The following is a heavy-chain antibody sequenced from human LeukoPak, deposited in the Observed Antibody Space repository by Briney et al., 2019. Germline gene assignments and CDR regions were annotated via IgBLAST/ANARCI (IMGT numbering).Heavy chain of an antibody. D-gene: IGHD3-3*01. J-gene: IGHJ3*02. CDR2: ISAYNGNT. V-gene: IGHV1-18*01. Sequence: GTSVKVSCKASGYTFTSYDISWVRQAPGQGLECMGWISAYNGNTNYAQKLQGRVTMTTDTSTSTAYMELRSLRSDDTAVYCCARVQITIFGVVSSAFDIWGQGTMVTVSS. CDR3: ARVQITIFGVVSSAFDI. CDR1: GYTFTSYD.